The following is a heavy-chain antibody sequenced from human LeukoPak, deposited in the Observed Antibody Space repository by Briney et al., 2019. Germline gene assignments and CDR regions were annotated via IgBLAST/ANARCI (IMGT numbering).Heavy chain of an antibody. CDR1: GFTFSNYA. D-gene: IGHD3-3*01. CDR3: AKTGGLVWSGYYTRFDP. V-gene: IGHV3-23*01. J-gene: IGHJ5*02. CDR2: ISGSGGST. Sequence: GGSLRLSCEVSGFTFSNYAMNWVRQAPGKGLEWVSAISGSGGSTYYADSVKGRFTISRDNSKNTLYLQMNSLRAEDTAVYYCAKTGGLVWSGYYTRFDPWGQGTLVTVSS.